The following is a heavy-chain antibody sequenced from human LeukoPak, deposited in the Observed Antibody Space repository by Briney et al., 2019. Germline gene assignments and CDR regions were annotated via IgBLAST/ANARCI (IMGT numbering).Heavy chain of an antibody. V-gene: IGHV4-59*01. D-gene: IGHD6-6*01. CDR2: IYYSGST. CDR3: ARDSSSRYYNWFEP. J-gene: IGHJ5*02. CDR1: GGSISSYY. Sequence: SETLSLTCSVSGGSISSYYWSWIRQPPGKGLEWIGYIYYSGSTNYNPSLKSRVTISVDTSKNQFSLKLSSVTAADTAVYYCARDSSSRYYNWFEPWGQGTLVTVSS.